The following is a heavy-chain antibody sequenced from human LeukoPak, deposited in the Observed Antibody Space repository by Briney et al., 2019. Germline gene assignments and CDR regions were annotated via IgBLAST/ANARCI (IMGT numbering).Heavy chain of an antibody. CDR3: AKDLDSSDYYFHAYFDH. Sequence: GGSLRLSCAASGFTFSSYSMNWVRQAPGRGLEWVSAISGSGGNTYYADSVKGRFTISRDNSKNTLYLLLNSLRAEDTAVYYCAKDLDSSDYYFHAYFDHWGQGTLVTVSS. D-gene: IGHD3-22*01. CDR1: GFTFSSYS. V-gene: IGHV3-23*01. CDR2: ISGSGGNT. J-gene: IGHJ4*02.